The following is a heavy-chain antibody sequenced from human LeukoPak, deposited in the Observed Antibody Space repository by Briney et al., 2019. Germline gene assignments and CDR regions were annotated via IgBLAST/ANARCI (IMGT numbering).Heavy chain of an antibody. D-gene: IGHD4-17*01. CDR1: GGTFSSYA. J-gene: IGHJ5*02. Sequence: SVKVSCKASGGTFSSYAISWVRQAPGQGLEWMGGIIPIFGTANYAQKFQGRVTITTDESTSTAYMELSSLRSEDTAVYYCARDDYAGSNWFDPWGQGTLVTVSS. V-gene: IGHV1-69*05. CDR2: IIPIFGTA. CDR3: ARDDYAGSNWFDP.